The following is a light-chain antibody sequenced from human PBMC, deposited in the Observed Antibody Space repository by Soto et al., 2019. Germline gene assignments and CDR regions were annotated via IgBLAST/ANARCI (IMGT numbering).Light chain of an antibody. CDR3: QQYGSSPRT. V-gene: IGKV3-20*01. CDR2: DAT. J-gene: IGKJ1*01. CDR1: QSVTKNH. Sequence: EIVLTQSPGTLSLSPGERATLSCRAIQSVTKNHLAWYQQKHGQGPRLLIYDATTRATGIPDRFSGSGSGTDFILTISRLEPEDFAVYHCQQYGSSPRTFGQGTKV.